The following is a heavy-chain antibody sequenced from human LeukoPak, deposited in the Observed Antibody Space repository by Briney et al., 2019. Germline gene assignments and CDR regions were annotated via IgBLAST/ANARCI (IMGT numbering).Heavy chain of an antibody. CDR1: GFTFSSYA. J-gene: IGHJ6*02. Sequence: GGSLRLSCAASGFTFSSYAMSWVRQAPGKGLEWVSAISGSGGSTYYADSVKGRFTISRDNSKNTLYLQMNSLRAEDTAVYYCAKSLAPAATHTHYYYYYGMDVWGQGTTVTVSS. V-gene: IGHV3-23*01. CDR3: AKSLAPAATHTHYYYYYGMDV. D-gene: IGHD2-2*01. CDR2: ISGSGGST.